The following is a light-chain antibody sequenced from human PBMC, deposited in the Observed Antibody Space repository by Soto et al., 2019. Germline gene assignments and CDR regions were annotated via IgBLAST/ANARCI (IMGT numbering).Light chain of an antibody. V-gene: IGKV1-5*01. CDR1: QSISSW. J-gene: IGKJ4*01. CDR3: QQYNTFPLT. Sequence: DIPMTQSPSTLSASVGDRVTITCRASQSISSWLAWYQQKPGKVPKLLIYDASSLQSGVPSRFSGSGSGTEFTLTNSSLQPDHIATYFCQQYNTFPLTFGGGTKVEI. CDR2: DAS.